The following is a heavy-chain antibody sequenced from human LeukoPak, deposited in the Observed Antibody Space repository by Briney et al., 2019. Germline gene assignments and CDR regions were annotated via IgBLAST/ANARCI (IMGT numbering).Heavy chain of an antibody. CDR1: GGSISSYY. D-gene: IGHD1-1*01. Sequence: SETLSLTCTVSGGSISSYYWSWIRQPPGKGLEWIGYIYYSWSTNYNPSLKSRVTISVDTSKNQFSLKLSSVTAADTAVYYCARLQNWNDDKPNWFDPWGQGTLVTVSS. CDR2: IYYSWST. CDR3: ARLQNWNDDKPNWFDP. J-gene: IGHJ5*02. V-gene: IGHV4-59*08.